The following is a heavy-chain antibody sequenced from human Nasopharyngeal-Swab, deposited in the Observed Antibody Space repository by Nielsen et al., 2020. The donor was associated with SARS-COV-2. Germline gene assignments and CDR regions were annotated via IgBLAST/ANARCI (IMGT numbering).Heavy chain of an antibody. D-gene: IGHD2-2*01. Sequence: WFRQPPGKGLEWIGYLYYGGKIFYNPSLKSRVSISVDTSKNQFSLETNSVTAADTAVYYCARLTCRSTSCLGANWFDPWGQGTLVTVSS. CDR2: LYYGGKI. CDR3: ARLTCRSTSCLGANWFDP. V-gene: IGHV4-31*02. J-gene: IGHJ5*02.